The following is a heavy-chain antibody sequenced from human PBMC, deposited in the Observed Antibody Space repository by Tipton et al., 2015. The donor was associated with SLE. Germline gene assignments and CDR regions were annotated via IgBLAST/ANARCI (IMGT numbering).Heavy chain of an antibody. J-gene: IGHJ6*03. V-gene: IGHV4-61*02. D-gene: IGHD1-26*01. CDR3: ARGPIEGYYYYYMDV. CDR1: GDSISSGVYY. CDR2: IYPSGST. Sequence: TLSLTCSVSGDSISSGVYYWSWVRQPAGKPLEWIGRIYPSGSTNYNPSLKSRVTISVDTSKNQFSLKLSSVTAADTAVYYCARGPIEGYYYYYMDVWGKGTTVTVSS.